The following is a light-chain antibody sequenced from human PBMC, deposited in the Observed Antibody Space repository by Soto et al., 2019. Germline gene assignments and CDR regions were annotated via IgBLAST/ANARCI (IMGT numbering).Light chain of an antibody. V-gene: IGLV2-14*01. J-gene: IGLJ3*02. Sequence: QSALTQPASVSGSPGQSITISCTGTSSDVGGYNCVSWYQQHPGKAPKLMIYEVSNRPSGVSNRFSGSKSGNTASLTISGLQAEDEADYYCSAYTSSSTRVLGGGTKLTVL. CDR3: SAYTSSSTRV. CDR2: EVS. CDR1: SSDVGGYNC.